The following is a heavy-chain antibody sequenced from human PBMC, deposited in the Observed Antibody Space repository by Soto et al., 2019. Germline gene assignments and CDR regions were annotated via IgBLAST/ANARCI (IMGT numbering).Heavy chain of an antibody. CDR3: AHPRGYGVFDAVDI. V-gene: IGHV3-23*01. D-gene: IGHD4-17*01. CDR1: GFFFSTYA. J-gene: IGHJ3*02. CDR2: ISNNGDDT. Sequence: GGSLRLSCAASGFFFSTYAMNWVRQAPGKGLEWVSAISNNGDDTYYAESVRGRFTISRDNSINTLYLQMSRLRTDDTAVYYCAHPRGYGVFDAVDIWGQGTKVTVSS.